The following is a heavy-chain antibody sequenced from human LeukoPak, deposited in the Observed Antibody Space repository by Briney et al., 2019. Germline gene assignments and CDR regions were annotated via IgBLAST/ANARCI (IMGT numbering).Heavy chain of an antibody. Sequence: SETLSLTCTVSGYSISSGYYWGWIRQPPGKGLEWIGSIYHSGSTNYNPSLKSRVTISVDTSKNQFSLKLSSVTAADTAVYYWARAGSILEQWPPNDNWGQGTLVTVSS. CDR3: ARAGSILEQWPPNDN. D-gene: IGHD6-19*01. J-gene: IGHJ4*02. V-gene: IGHV4-38-2*02. CDR2: IYHSGST. CDR1: GYSISSGYY.